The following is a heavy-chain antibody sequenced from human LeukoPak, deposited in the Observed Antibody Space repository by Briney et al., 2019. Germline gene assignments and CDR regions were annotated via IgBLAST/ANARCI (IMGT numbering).Heavy chain of an antibody. V-gene: IGHV4-59*01. D-gene: IGHD5-24*01. CDR1: GGSISSYY. CDR3: AREEGRWLHHYYYYYMDV. Sequence: SETLSLTCTVSGGSISSYYWSWIRQPPGKGLEWIGYIYYSGSANYNPSLKSRVTISVDTSKNQFSLKLSSVTAADTAVYYCAREEGRWLHHYYYYYMDVWGKGTTVTVSS. J-gene: IGHJ6*03. CDR2: IYYSGSA.